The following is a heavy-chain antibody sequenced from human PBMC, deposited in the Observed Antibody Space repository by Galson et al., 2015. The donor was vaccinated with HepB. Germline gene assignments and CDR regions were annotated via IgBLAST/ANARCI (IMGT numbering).Heavy chain of an antibody. J-gene: IGHJ4*02. CDR2: ISSSSSYI. V-gene: IGHV3-21*01. Sequence: SLRLSCAASGFTFSSYSMNWVRQAPGKGLEWVSSISSSSSYIYYADSVKGRFTISRDNAKNSLYLQMNSLRAEDTAVYYCASPIGGTTTWPFDYWGQGTLVTVSS. CDR1: GFTFSSYS. CDR3: ASPIGGTTTWPFDY. D-gene: IGHD1/OR15-1a*01.